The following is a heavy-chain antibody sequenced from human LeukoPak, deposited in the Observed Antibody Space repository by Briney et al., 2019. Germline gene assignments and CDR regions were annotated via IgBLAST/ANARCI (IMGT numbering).Heavy chain of an antibody. CDR2: IIPIFGTA. D-gene: IGHD3-3*01. Sequence: WASVKVSCKASGGTFSSYAISWVRQAPGQGLEWMGGIIPIFGTANYAQKFQGRVTITTDESTSTAYMELSSLRSEDTAVYYCARDEWLLGVFDYWGQGTLVTVSS. CDR1: GGTFSSYA. CDR3: ARDEWLLGVFDY. J-gene: IGHJ4*02. V-gene: IGHV1-69*05.